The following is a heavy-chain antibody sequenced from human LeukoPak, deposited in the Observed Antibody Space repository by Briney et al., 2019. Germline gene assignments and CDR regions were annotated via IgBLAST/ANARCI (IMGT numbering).Heavy chain of an antibody. J-gene: IGHJ4*02. CDR2: IYYSGDT. CDR3: ARGTTRYTTTYYFDY. D-gene: IGHD2-2*02. Sequence: PSETLSLTCTVSGTSISNYYWSWIRQPAGKGLEWIGYIYYSGDTNYNPSLKSRVTMSVDTSKNQFSLKLSSLTAADTAVFYCARGTTRYTTTYYFDYWGQGTLVTVSS. CDR1: GTSISNYY. V-gene: IGHV4-59*01.